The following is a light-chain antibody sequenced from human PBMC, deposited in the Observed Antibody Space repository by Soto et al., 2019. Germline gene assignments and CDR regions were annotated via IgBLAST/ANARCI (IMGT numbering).Light chain of an antibody. Sequence: EIVMTQSPATLSVSPGERTTLSCRASQSISNHLAWYQQRPGQAPRLLISGASTRATSISDRISGSGSETDFTLTISSLQSEDVAVYYCQQYSRLPYTFGQGTKLEIK. CDR1: QSISNH. V-gene: IGKV3-15*01. CDR3: QQYSRLPYT. CDR2: GAS. J-gene: IGKJ2*01.